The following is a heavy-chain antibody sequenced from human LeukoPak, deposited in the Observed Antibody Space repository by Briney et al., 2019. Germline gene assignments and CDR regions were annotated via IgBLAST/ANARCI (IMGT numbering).Heavy chain of an antibody. D-gene: IGHD1-26*01. CDR3: ARGLSGSYFDY. Sequence: SETLSLTCTVSGVSMSSGTYSWNWIRQPAGKGLEWIGRVSTTGRTNYNPSLKSRVTISVDTSKNHFSLHLSSVTAADTAVYYCARGLSGSYFDYWGQGTLVTVSS. CDR2: VSTTGRT. V-gene: IGHV4-61*02. CDR1: GVSMSSGTYS. J-gene: IGHJ4*02.